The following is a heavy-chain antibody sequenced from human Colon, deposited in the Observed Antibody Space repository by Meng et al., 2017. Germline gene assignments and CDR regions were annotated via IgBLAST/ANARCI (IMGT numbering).Heavy chain of an antibody. Sequence: GGSLRLSCTASGVTFSSNSMSWVRQAPGKGLEWVSVIYSGGSTYYADSVKGRFTISRDNSENTLYLQMNTLRTEDTAVYYCARGDNHYGYWGQGTLVTVSS. CDR1: GVTFSSNS. V-gene: IGHV3-66*02. D-gene: IGHD3-10*01. J-gene: IGHJ4*02. CDR2: IYSGGST. CDR3: ARGDNHYGY.